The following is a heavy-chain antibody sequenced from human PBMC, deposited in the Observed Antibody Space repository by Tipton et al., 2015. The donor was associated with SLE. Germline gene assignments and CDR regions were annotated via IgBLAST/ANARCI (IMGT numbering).Heavy chain of an antibody. D-gene: IGHD1-1*01. V-gene: IGHV4-30-2*01. Sequence: TLSLTCAVSGGSISSGGYSWSWIRQPPGKGLEWIGNIYHSGSTYYNPSLKSRDTISVDRSKNLFSLKLSSVTAADTAVYYCAREGYADGYWARVTLVTVSS. CDR1: GGSISSGGYS. CDR2: IYHSGST. CDR3: AREGYADGY. J-gene: IGHJ4*02.